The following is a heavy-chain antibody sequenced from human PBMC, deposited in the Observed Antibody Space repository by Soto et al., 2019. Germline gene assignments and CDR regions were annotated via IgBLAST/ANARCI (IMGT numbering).Heavy chain of an antibody. Sequence: QVQLVQSGAEVKKPGSSVKVSCKASGGTFSSYTISWVRQATGQGLEWMGGIIPIFGTANYAQRFQGRVTIAADESTSTAYMELSSLRSEDTAVYYCARQGVSSGSYSYGMDVWGQGTTVIVSS. CDR2: IIPIFGTA. D-gene: IGHD3-22*01. CDR3: ARQGVSSGSYSYGMDV. J-gene: IGHJ6*02. V-gene: IGHV1-69*12. CDR1: GGTFSSYT.